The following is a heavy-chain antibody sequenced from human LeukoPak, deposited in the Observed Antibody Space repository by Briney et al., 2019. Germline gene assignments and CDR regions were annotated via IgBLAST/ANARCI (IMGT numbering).Heavy chain of an antibody. Sequence: SETLSLTCTVSGYSISSVYYLGWIRQPPGEGLGLIGSIYHSGSTYYNPSVKSRVTISVDTSKNQFSLKLSSVTAADTALYYCGRGMWFYTLFSAFDVWGQGTMVSVSS. CDR2: IYHSGST. CDR3: GRGMWFYTLFSAFDV. D-gene: IGHD2-2*02. V-gene: IGHV4-38-2*02. J-gene: IGHJ3*01. CDR1: GYSISSVYY.